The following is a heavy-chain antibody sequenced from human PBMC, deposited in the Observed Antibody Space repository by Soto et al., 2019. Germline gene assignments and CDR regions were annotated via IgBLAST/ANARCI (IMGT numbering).Heavy chain of an antibody. D-gene: IGHD2-15*01. CDR1: GFTFSSYA. Sequence: GGSLRLSCAASGFTFSSYAMSWVRQAPGKGLEWVSAISGSGGSTYYADSVKGRFTISRDNSKNTLYLQMNSLRAEDTAVYYCASHGRYCSGGSCYTGGFDDWGQGTLVTVSS. CDR2: ISGSGGST. J-gene: IGHJ4*02. V-gene: IGHV3-23*01. CDR3: ASHGRYCSGGSCYTGGFDD.